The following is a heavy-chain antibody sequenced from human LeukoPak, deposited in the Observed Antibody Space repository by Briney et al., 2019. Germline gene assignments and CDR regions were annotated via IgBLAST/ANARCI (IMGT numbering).Heavy chain of an antibody. V-gene: IGHV3-30*18. Sequence: PGGSLRLSCAASGFTFSSYGMHWVRQAPGKGLEWVAVISYDGSNKYYADSVKGRFTISRDNSKNTLYLQMNSLRAEDRAMYYCAKAAGVKGSYFDYWGQGTLVTVSS. J-gene: IGHJ4*02. CDR2: ISYDGSNK. CDR1: GFTFSSYG. CDR3: AKAAGVKGSYFDY. D-gene: IGHD4-23*01.